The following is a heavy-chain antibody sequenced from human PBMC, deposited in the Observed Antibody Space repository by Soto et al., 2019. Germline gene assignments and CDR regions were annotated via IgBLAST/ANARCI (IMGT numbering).Heavy chain of an antibody. V-gene: IGHV4-34*01. Sequence: SETLSLTCAVYGGSFSGYYCSWIRQPSGKGLEWIGEINHSGSTNYNPSLKSRVTISVDTSKNQFSLKLSSVTAADTAVYYCARCRRVVVAATPFYYYGMDVWGQGTTVTVSS. CDR2: INHSGST. D-gene: IGHD2-15*01. CDR3: ARCRRVVVAATPFYYYGMDV. J-gene: IGHJ6*02. CDR1: GGSFSGYY.